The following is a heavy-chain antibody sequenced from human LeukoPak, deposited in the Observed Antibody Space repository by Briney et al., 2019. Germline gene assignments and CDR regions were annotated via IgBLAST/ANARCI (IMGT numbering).Heavy chain of an antibody. J-gene: IGHJ4*02. CDR3: ARMTTVTPPQTDFDY. D-gene: IGHD4-17*01. CDR1: GFTFSSYW. V-gene: IGHV3-7*01. CDR2: IKQDGSEK. Sequence: PGGSLRLSCAASGFTFSSYWMSWVRQAPGKGLEWVANIKQDGSEKYYVDSVKGRFTISRDNAKNSLYLQMNSLRAEDTAVYYCARMTTVTPPQTDFDYWGQGTLVTVSS.